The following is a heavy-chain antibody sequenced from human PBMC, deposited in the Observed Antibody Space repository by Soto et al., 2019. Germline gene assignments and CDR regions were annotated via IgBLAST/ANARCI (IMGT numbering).Heavy chain of an antibody. D-gene: IGHD3-3*01. V-gene: IGHV4-34*01. CDR3: ARRYYDFWSGYYTY. CDR1: GGSFSGYY. CDR2: INHSGST. J-gene: IGHJ4*02. Sequence: PSETLSLTCAVYGGSFSGYYWSWIRQPPGKGLEWIGEINHSGSTNYNPSLKSRVTISVDTSKNQFSLKLSSVTAADTAVYYCARRYYDFWSGYYTYWGQGTLVTVS.